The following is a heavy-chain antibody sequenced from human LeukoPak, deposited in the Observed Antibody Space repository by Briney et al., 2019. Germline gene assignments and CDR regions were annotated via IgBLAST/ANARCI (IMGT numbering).Heavy chain of an antibody. CDR1: GFTFSSYW. J-gene: IGHJ4*02. D-gene: IGHD1-26*01. Sequence: PGGSLRLSCAASGFTFSSYWMSWVRQAPGKGLGWVSRINSDGSSTNCADSVKGRFTISRDNAKNTLYLQMDSLRAEDTAMYYCARGTGSYYSLGYWGQGTRVTVSS. V-gene: IGHV3-74*01. CDR2: INSDGSST. CDR3: ARGTGSYYSLGY.